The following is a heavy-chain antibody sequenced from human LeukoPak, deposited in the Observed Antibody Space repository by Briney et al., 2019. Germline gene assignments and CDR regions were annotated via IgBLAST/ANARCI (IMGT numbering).Heavy chain of an antibody. Sequence: ETLSLTCTVSGGSISSSSYYWGWIRQPPGKGLEWVSAISNNGGYTYYADSVQGRFTISRDNSKSTLCLQMNSLRAEDTAVYYCAKQLGYCSDGSCYFPYWGQGTLVTVSS. J-gene: IGHJ4*02. CDR3: AKQLGYCSDGSCYFPY. D-gene: IGHD2-15*01. V-gene: IGHV3-23*01. CDR1: GGSISSSSYY. CDR2: ISNNGGYT.